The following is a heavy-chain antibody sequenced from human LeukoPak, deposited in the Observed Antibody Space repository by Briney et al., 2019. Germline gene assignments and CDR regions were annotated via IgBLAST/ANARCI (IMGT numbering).Heavy chain of an antibody. Sequence: SETLSLTCTVSGDSINSSRHYWGWIRQPPGKGLEWIGSIYYSGSTYYNPSLKSQVTISIDRSKNRFSLNLSSVIAADTALYYCARVRAYYDILTGYSGDYFDHWGQGTPVTVSS. CDR2: IYYSGST. V-gene: IGHV4-39*07. D-gene: IGHD3-9*01. J-gene: IGHJ4*02. CDR1: GDSINSSRHY. CDR3: ARVRAYYDILTGYSGDYFDH.